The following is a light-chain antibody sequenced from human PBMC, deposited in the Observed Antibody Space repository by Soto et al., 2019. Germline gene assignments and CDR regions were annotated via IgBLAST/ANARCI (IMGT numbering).Light chain of an antibody. J-gene: IGKJ4*01. CDR1: QSVSND. V-gene: IGKV3-11*01. Sequence: EIVLTQSPATLSLSPGERATLSCRASQSVSNDLVWYHQKPGQAPRLLIYYASNRASGIPARFSGSGSGTDFTLTISSLEPEDFAVYYCQQRSSWPPTFGGGTKVEFK. CDR2: YAS. CDR3: QQRSSWPPT.